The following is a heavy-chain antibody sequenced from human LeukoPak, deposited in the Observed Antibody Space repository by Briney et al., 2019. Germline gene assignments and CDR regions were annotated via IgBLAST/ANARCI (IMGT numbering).Heavy chain of an antibody. V-gene: IGHV1-2*02. CDR1: GYTFTGYY. Sequence: ASVKVSCKASGYTFTGYYMHWVRQAPGQGLEWVGWINPNTGGTNYAQRFQGRVTMTGDTSISTAYMELSRLRSDDTAVYYCARDFEYSSATYYFDYWGQGTLVTVSS. CDR2: INPNTGGT. D-gene: IGHD6-6*01. J-gene: IGHJ4*02. CDR3: ARDFEYSSATYYFDY.